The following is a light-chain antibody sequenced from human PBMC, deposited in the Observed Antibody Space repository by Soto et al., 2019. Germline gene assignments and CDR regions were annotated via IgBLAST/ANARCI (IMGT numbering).Light chain of an antibody. V-gene: IGKV3-15*01. Sequence: EIVMTQSPATLSVSPGERATLSCRASQSVSSNLAWYQQKPGQAPRLLIYGASTRATGIPARFSGSGSGTEFTLTISSLHSEDFAVYYCQQDNNWSPWTFGQGTKVEIK. J-gene: IGKJ1*01. CDR3: QQDNNWSPWT. CDR2: GAS. CDR1: QSVSSN.